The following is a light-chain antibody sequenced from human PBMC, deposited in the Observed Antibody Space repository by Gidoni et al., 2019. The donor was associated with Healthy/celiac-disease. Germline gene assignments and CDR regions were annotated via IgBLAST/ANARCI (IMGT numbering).Light chain of an antibody. V-gene: IGKV1-33*01. Sequence: DIQMTQSPSSLSASVGDRVTITCQASQDISNYLNWYQQKPGKAPKLLIYDASNLETGVPSRFSGSGSGTDFTLTISSLQPEDIATYYCQQYDNLPRVTFGQGTRLEIK. CDR3: QQYDNLPRVT. CDR1: QDISNY. CDR2: DAS. J-gene: IGKJ5*01.